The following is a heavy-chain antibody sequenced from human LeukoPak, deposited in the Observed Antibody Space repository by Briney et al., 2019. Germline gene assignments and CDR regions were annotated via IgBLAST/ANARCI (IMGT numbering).Heavy chain of an antibody. CDR3: ARESPGAVTTRAFDI. Sequence: SETLSLTCTVSGGSISSGGYYWSWIRQPPGKGLEWIGYIYHSGSTYYNPSLKSRVTMSVDTSKNQFSLKLSSVTAADTAVYYCARESPGAVTTRAFDIWGQGTMVTVSS. V-gene: IGHV4-30-2*01. D-gene: IGHD4-17*01. J-gene: IGHJ3*02. CDR2: IYHSGST. CDR1: GGSISSGGYY.